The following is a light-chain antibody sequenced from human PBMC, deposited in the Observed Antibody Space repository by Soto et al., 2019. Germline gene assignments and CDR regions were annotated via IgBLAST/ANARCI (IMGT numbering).Light chain of an antibody. J-gene: IGLJ1*01. V-gene: IGLV2-14*01. CDR2: EVS. Sequence: QSVLTQPASVSGSPGQSITISCTGTSSDVGGYNYVSWYQQHPGKAPKLMIYEVSNRPSGVSNRFSGSKSGNTASLTISGLQAEDEADYYCSSYTSRVYVFGNGTKVNVL. CDR3: SSYTSRVYV. CDR1: SSDVGGYNY.